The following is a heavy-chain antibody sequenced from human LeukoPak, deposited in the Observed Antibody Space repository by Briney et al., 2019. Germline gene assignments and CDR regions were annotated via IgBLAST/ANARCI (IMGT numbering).Heavy chain of an antibody. CDR3: AKSPPGYSSGWPNDY. V-gene: IGHV3-23*01. Sequence: PGGSLRLSCAASGFTFSSYAMSWVRQAPGKGLEWVSVISGSGGSTYYADSVKGRFTISRDNSKNTLYLQMNSLRAEDTAVYYCAKSPPGYSSGWPNDYWGQGTLVTVSS. CDR2: ISGSGGST. CDR1: GFTFSSYA. J-gene: IGHJ4*02. D-gene: IGHD6-19*01.